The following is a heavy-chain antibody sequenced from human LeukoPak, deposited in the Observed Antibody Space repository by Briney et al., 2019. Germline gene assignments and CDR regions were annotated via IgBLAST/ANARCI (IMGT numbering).Heavy chain of an antibody. CDR1: GFTFDDYA. CDR2: IDWNSGSI. V-gene: IGHV3-9*03. CDR3: AKGSGHHYYYYMDV. Sequence: GGSLRLSCAASGFTFDDYAMHWVRQAPGKGLEWVSGIDWNSGSIGYADSVKGRFTISRDNAKNSLYLQMNSLRAEDMALYYCAKGSGHHYYYYMDVWGKGTTVTVSS. J-gene: IGHJ6*03.